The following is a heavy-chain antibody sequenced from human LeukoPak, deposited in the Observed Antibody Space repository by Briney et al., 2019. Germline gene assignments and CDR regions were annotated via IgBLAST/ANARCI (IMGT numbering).Heavy chain of an antibody. CDR1: GFTFSSYG. Sequence: GGSLRLSCAASGFTFSSYGMRWVRQAPGKGLEGVSAISGSGGSTYYADSVKGRFTISRDNSRNTLYLQMHSLRAEDTAVYYCAKESLRVVPSATFDYWGQGTLVTVSS. D-gene: IGHD2-2*01. CDR3: AKESLRVVPSATFDY. CDR2: ISGSGGST. V-gene: IGHV3-23*01. J-gene: IGHJ4*02.